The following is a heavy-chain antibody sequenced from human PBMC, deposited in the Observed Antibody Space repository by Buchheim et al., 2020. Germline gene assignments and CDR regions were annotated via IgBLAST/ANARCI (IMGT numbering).Heavy chain of an antibody. Sequence: QLQLQESGPGLVKPSETLSLTCSVSGRSIISSSYYCGWIRQPPGKGLEWIGSTYYNGIAYYNPSLKSRFTILVDTSKQQFSLQLTSVTAADTAVYYCVRHTFGSYYFDYWGQGTL. D-gene: IGHD3-16*01. J-gene: IGHJ4*02. CDR3: VRHTFGSYYFDY. CDR1: GRSIISSSYY. CDR2: TYYNGIA. V-gene: IGHV4-39*01.